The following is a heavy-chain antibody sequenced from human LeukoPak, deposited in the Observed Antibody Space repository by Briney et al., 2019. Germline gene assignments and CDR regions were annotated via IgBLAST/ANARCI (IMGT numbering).Heavy chain of an antibody. CDR2: ISGSGGST. Sequence: PGRSLRLSCAASGFTFSSYGMHWVRQAPGKGLGWVSAISGSGGSTYYADSVKGRFTISRDNSKNTLYLQMNSLRAEDTAVYYCAKVAAIVVVPAANWFDPWGQGTLVTVSS. J-gene: IGHJ5*02. V-gene: IGHV3-23*01. D-gene: IGHD2-2*01. CDR3: AKVAAIVVVPAANWFDP. CDR1: GFTFSSYG.